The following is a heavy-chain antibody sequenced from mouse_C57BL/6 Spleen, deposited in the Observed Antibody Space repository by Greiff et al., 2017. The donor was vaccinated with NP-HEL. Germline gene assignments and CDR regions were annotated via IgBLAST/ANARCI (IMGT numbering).Heavy chain of an antibody. Sequence: VQLQQSGPELVKPGASVKISCKAFGYSFTGYYMNWVKQSPEKSLEWIGEINPSTGGTTYNQKFKAKATLTVDKSSSTAYMQLKSLTSEDSAVYYCARGDYYGSSGFAYWGQGTLVTVSA. D-gene: IGHD1-1*01. CDR2: INPSTGGT. V-gene: IGHV1-42*01. CDR3: ARGDYYGSSGFAY. CDR1: GYSFTGYY. J-gene: IGHJ3*01.